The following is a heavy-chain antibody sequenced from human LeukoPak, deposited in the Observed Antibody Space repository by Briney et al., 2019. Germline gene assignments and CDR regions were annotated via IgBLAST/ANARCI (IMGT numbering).Heavy chain of an antibody. V-gene: IGHV4-59*01. Sequence: SETLSLTCTVSGGSISGYYWSWIRQPPGKGLEWIGYIYYGRNTNYIPSLQSRVFMSVDMSKNQFSLILSSVTAADTAVYYCAGGPQVVTAGHDAFDIWGHGTMVTVSS. CDR1: GGSISGYY. J-gene: IGHJ3*02. CDR2: IYYGRNT. CDR3: AGGPQVVTAGHDAFDI. D-gene: IGHD2-21*02.